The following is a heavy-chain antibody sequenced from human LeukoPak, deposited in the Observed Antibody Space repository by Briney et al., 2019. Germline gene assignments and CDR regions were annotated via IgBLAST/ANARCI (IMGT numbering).Heavy chain of an antibody. CDR3: AKRQGHYYDSSGYYYEAIDD. CDR2: ISGSGGST. Sequence: PGGSLRLSCAASGFTFSSYAMSWVRQAPGKGLEWVSAISGSGGSTYYADSVKGRFTISRDNSKNTLYLQMNSLRAEDTAVYYCAKRQGHYYDSSGYYYEAIDDWGQGTLVTVSS. V-gene: IGHV3-23*01. D-gene: IGHD3-22*01. CDR1: GFTFSSYA. J-gene: IGHJ4*02.